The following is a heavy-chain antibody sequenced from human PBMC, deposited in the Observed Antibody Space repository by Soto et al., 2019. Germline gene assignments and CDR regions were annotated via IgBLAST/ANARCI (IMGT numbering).Heavy chain of an antibody. J-gene: IGHJ5*01. V-gene: IGHV1-3*01. CDR1: GYIFTNYA. D-gene: IGHD3-22*01. Sequence: ASVKVSCKASGYIFTNYAIHWVRQAPGQRLEWMGWINAGNGKTKYSQDLQGRVTITRDTAASIAFMEVNGLRSEDTAVYDGARGACVASPADYYYDSWSQETLVTVSS. CDR2: INAGNGKT. CDR3: ARGACVASPADYYYDS.